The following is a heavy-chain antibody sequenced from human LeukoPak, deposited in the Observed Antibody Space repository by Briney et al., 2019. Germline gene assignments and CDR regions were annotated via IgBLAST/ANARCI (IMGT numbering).Heavy chain of an antibody. D-gene: IGHD3-10*01. CDR3: AAQSGAFDI. CDR1: GGSFSGYY. V-gene: IGHV4-34*01. CDR2: INHSGST. J-gene: IGHJ3*02. Sequence: PSETLSLTCAVYGGSFSGYYWSWIRQPPGKGLEWIGEINHSGSTNYNPSLKSRVTISVDTSKNQFSLKLSSVTAADTAVYYCAAQSGAFDIWGQGTMVTVSS.